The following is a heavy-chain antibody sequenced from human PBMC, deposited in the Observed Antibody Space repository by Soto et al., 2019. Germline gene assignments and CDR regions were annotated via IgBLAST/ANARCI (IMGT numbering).Heavy chain of an antibody. CDR2: ISGSGGGST. CDR3: AKVTYYYDTSVYYYFDY. Sequence: TGGSLRLSCVASGFTFSSYAMSWVRQAPGKGLEWVSTISGSGGGSTYYADSVKGRFTISRDNSKNTLYLQMNSLRAEDTAVYYCAKVTYYYDTSVYYYFDYWGQGTLVTVSS. J-gene: IGHJ4*02. CDR1: GFTFSSYA. V-gene: IGHV3-23*01. D-gene: IGHD3-22*01.